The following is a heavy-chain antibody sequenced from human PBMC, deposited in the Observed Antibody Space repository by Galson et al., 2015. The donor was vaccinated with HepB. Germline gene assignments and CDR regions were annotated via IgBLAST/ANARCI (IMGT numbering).Heavy chain of an antibody. CDR3: ATDQRAIRFLEGEGLFDP. CDR1: GYTLTELS. Sequence: SVKVSCKVSGYTLTELSMHWVRQAPGKGLEWMGGFDPEDGETIYAQKFQGRVTMTEDTSTDTAYMELSSLRSEDTAVYYCATDQRAIRFLEGEGLFDPWGQGTLVTVSS. CDR2: FDPEDGET. J-gene: IGHJ5*02. D-gene: IGHD3-3*01. V-gene: IGHV1-24*01.